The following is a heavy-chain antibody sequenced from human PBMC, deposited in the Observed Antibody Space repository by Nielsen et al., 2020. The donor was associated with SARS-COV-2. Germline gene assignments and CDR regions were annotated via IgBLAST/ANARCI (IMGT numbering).Heavy chain of an antibody. D-gene: IGHD2-15*01. CDR3: ARGSAPRYFQH. Sequence: GGSLRLSCAASGFTFSNYAMSWVRQAPGKGLEWVSTISGGSGNTYYADSVKGRFTISRDNSKKTLYLQMNSLRAEDTAVYYCARGSAPRYFQHWGQGTLVTVSS. CDR2: ISGGSGNT. V-gene: IGHV3-23*01. J-gene: IGHJ1*01. CDR1: GFTFSNYA.